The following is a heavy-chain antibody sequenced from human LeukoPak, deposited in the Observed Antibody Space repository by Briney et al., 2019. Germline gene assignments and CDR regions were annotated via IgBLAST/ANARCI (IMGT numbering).Heavy chain of an antibody. J-gene: IGHJ4*02. V-gene: IGHV4-34*01. CDR1: GGSFSGYY. D-gene: IGHD3-22*01. Sequence: SETLSLTCAVYGGSFSGYYWSWIRQPPGKGLEWIGEINHSGSTNYNPSLKSRVTISVDTSKNQFSLKLSSVTAADTAVYYCARTSRTYYYDSSGYYPYVYWGQETLVTVSS. CDR3: ARTSRTYYYDSSGYYPYVY. CDR2: INHSGST.